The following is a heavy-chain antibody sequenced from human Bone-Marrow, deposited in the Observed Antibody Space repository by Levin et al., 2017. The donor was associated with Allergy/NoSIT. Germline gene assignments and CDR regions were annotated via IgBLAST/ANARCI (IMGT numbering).Heavy chain of an antibody. J-gene: IGHJ4*02. CDR3: ARLKGDIVVVVTVSGGYFDY. V-gene: IGHV4-39*01. D-gene: IGHD2-15*01. Sequence: SQTLSLTCTVSGGSISSSSYYWGWIRQPPGKGLEWIGSIYYSGSTYYNPSLKSRVTISVDTSKNQFSLKLSSVTAADTAVYYCARLKGDIVVVVTVSGGYFDYWGQGTLVTVSA. CDR2: IYYSGST. CDR1: GGSISSSSYY.